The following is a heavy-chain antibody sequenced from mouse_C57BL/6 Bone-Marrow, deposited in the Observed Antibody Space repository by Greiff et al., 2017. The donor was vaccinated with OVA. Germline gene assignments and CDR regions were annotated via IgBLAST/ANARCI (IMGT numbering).Heavy chain of an antibody. J-gene: IGHJ3*01. Sequence: EVQLQQSGAELVRPGASVKLSCTASGFNIKDDYMHWVKQRPEQGLEWIGWIDPENGDTEYASKFQGKATITADTSSNTAYLQLSSLTSEDTAVYYCTTPYGNHAWFAYWGQGTPVTVSA. CDR3: TTPYGNHAWFAY. CDR2: IDPENGDT. V-gene: IGHV14-4*01. D-gene: IGHD2-1*01. CDR1: GFNIKDDY.